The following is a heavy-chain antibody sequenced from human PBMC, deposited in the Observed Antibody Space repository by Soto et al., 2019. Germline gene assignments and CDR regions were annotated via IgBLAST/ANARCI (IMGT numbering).Heavy chain of an antibody. D-gene: IGHD6-19*01. CDR1: GGACSTYT. CDR3: ATSLPISSDWYGQTDY. V-gene: IGHV1-69*12. Sequence: QVHLVQSGAAVKKPGSSVKVSCQASGGACSTYTLSWVRQAPGQGLEWMGGIIPIFTTANYEQTFQGRVTITAAESTTTAYMELSSLRSADTAVYYCATSLPISSDWYGQTDYLGQGTLVTVSS. CDR2: IIPIFTTA. J-gene: IGHJ4*02.